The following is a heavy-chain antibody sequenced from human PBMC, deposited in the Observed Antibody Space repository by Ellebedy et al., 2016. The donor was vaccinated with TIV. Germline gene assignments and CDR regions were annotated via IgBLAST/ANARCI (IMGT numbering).Heavy chain of an antibody. CDR3: ARGGWYEDYYYYGMDV. CDR1: GFTFSDHY. V-gene: IGHV3-72*01. J-gene: IGHJ6*02. CDR2: TRNKANSYTT. Sequence: GESLKISCAASGFTFSDHYMDWVRQAPGKGLEWVGRTRNKANSYTTEYAASVKGRFTISRDDSKNSLYLQMNSLKTEDTAVYYCARGGWYEDYYYYGMDVWGQGTTVTVSS. D-gene: IGHD6-19*01.